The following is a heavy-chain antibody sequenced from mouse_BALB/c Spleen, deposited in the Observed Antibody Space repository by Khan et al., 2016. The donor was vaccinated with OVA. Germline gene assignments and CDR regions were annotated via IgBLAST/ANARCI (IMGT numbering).Heavy chain of an antibody. CDR3: ARDYWFAY. V-gene: IGHV5-6-5*01. CDR2: ISSGDTT. J-gene: IGHJ3*01. Sequence: EVQLVESGGGLVKPGGSLKLSCAASGFTFSNYGVSWVRQTPEKRLEWVASISSGDTTYYPDSVKGRFTISRDNARNILYLQMSILRSEDTAMYYCARDYWFAYWGQGTLVTVSA. CDR1: GFTFSNYG.